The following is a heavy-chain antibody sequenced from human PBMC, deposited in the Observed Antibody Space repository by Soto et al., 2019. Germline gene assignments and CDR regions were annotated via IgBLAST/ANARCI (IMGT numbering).Heavy chain of an antibody. Sequence: GASVKVSCKASGYTFTSYAMHWVRQAPGQRLEWMGWINAGNGNTKYSQKFQGRVTITRDTSASTAYMELSSLRSEDTAVYYCARFSTSPSYYYDSSGYYRRVAKGYWGQGTLVTVSS. V-gene: IGHV1-3*01. CDR3: ARFSTSPSYYYDSSGYYRRVAKGY. CDR2: INAGNGNT. D-gene: IGHD3-22*01. CDR1: GYTFTSYA. J-gene: IGHJ4*02.